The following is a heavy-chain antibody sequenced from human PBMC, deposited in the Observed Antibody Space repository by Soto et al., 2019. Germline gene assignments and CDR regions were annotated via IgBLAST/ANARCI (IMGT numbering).Heavy chain of an antibody. CDR3: ARGAKRYDAFDI. CDR2: IWYDGSNK. V-gene: IGHV3-33*01. J-gene: IGHJ3*02. D-gene: IGHD5-12*01. CDR1: GFTFGSYG. Sequence: GGLILSCAASGFTFGSYGMHWVRQAPGKGLEWVAVIWYDGSNKYYADSVKGRFTISRDNSKNTLYLQMNSLRAGDTAVYYCARGAKRYDAFDIWGQGTMVTVSS.